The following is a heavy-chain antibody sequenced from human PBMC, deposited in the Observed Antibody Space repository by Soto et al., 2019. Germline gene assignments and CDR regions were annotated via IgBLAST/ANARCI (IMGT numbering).Heavy chain of an antibody. J-gene: IGHJ5*02. V-gene: IGHV1-69*01. D-gene: IGHD2-2*01. CDR3: ARSGIVVLPAATGWWFDP. CDR2: IIPIFGTA. CDR1: GGTFSSYA. Sequence: QVQLVQSGAEVKKPGSSVKVSCKASGGTFSSYAISWVRQAPGQGLEWMGGIIPIFGTANYAQKFQGRVTITADESTGTASMELSSLRSEETAVYYCARSGIVVLPAATGWWFDPWGQGTLVTVSS.